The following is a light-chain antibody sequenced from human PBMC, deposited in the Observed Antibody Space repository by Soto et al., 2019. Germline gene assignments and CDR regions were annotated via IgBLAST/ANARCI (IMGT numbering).Light chain of an antibody. J-gene: IGLJ2*01. Sequence: SALTQPPSASGSPGQSVPISCTGTSSDIGGYNYVSWYQQHPGKAPKLMIYEVTKRPSGGPDRFSGSKSGNTASLTVAGLQAEDETDYYCSSYAGSNNLGVFGGGTKLTVL. CDR3: SSYAGSNNLGV. CDR2: EVT. CDR1: SSDIGGYNY. V-gene: IGLV2-8*01.